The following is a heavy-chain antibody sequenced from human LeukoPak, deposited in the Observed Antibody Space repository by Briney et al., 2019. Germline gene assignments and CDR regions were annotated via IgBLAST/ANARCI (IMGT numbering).Heavy chain of an antibody. J-gene: IGHJ6*04. D-gene: IGHD5-12*01. CDR3: ARDGNSGYDYYYYYGMDV. CDR1: GYTFTSYG. V-gene: IGHV1-18*04. Sequence: ASVKVSCKASGYTFTSYGISWVRQAPGRGLEWMGWISAYNGNTNYAQKLQGRVTMTTDTSTSTAYMELRSLRSDDTAVYYCARDGNSGYDYYYYYGMDVWGKGTTVTVSS. CDR2: ISAYNGNT.